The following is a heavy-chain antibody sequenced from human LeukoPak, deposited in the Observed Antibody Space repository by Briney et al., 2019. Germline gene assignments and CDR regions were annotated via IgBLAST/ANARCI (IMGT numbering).Heavy chain of an antibody. CDR3: ARGGSTIVVVPASNLPSDY. V-gene: IGHV1-2*02. CDR2: INPSSGGT. CDR1: GYTFTDYY. Sequence: ASVKVSCKASGYTFTDYYMHWVRQAPGQGLEWMGWINPSSGGTNYAQKFQGRVTVTRDTSISTAYMDLSRLRSDDTAVYYCARGGSTIVVVPASNLPSDYWGQGTLVTVSS. J-gene: IGHJ4*02. D-gene: IGHD2-2*01.